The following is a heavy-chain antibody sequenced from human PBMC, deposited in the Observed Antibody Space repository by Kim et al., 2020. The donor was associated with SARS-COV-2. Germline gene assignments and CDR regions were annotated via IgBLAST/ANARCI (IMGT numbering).Heavy chain of an antibody. D-gene: IGHD3-3*01. CDR1: GGSISSSSYY. CDR2: IYYSGST. J-gene: IGHJ6*02. CDR3: ARHLGEDYDFWSGYYNKPDYYYYGMDV. V-gene: IGHV4-39*01. Sequence: SETLSLTCTVSGGSISSSSYYWGWIRQPPGKGLEWIGSIYYSGSTYYNPSLKSRVTISEDTSKNQFSLKLSPVTAADTAVYYCARHLGEDYDFWSGYYNKPDYYYYGMDVWGQGTTVTVS.